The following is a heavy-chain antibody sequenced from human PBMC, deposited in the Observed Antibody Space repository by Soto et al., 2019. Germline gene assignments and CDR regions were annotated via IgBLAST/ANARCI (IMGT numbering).Heavy chain of an antibody. J-gene: IGHJ5*02. CDR3: ARGWDWFDP. V-gene: IGHV4-39*01. D-gene: IGHD1-26*01. Sequence: SETLSLTCTVSGGSISSSSYYWGWIRQPPGKGLEWIGSIYYSGSTYYNPSLKSRVTISVDTSKNQFSLKLSSVTAADTAVYYCARGWDWFDPWGQGTLVTVSS. CDR1: GGSISSSSYY. CDR2: IYYSGST.